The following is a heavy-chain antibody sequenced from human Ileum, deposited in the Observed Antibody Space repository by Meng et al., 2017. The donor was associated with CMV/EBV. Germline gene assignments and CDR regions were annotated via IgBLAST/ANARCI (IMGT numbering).Heavy chain of an antibody. D-gene: IGHD3-22*01. Sequence: ASVKVSCKASGYTFTGYYMQWVRQAPGQGLEWMGWINSKSGGTNYAQNFQGRVTMTRDTSISTAYMELRSLRSDDTAVYYCARATALGLLTYFDYWGQGTLVTVSS. CDR2: INSKSGGT. J-gene: IGHJ4*02. CDR3: ARATALGLLTYFDY. V-gene: IGHV1-2*02. CDR1: GYTFTGYY.